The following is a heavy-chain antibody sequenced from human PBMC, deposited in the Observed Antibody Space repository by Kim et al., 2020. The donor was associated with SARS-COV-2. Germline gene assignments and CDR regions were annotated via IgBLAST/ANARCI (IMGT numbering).Heavy chain of an antibody. Sequence: GESLKISCKGTGYGAFNHRISWVRHMSGRGLEWMGMIDPNDFYTSYGPSFQGRVTFSVDKSTNTASLQWSFLKASDTAIYYCARHAYGSRDSDYVDFWGQGTPVTVSS. CDR2: IDPNDFYT. D-gene: IGHD1-26*01. J-gene: IGHJ4*02. CDR3: ARHAYGSRDSDYVDF. V-gene: IGHV5-10-1*01. CDR1: GYGAFNHR.